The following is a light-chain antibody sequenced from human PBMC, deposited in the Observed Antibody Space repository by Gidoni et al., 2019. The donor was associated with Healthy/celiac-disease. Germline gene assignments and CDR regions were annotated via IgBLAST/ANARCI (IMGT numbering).Light chain of an antibody. J-gene: IGKJ4*02. Sequence: QSPTTMSLSPVERATLSCRASQSVSSYLAWYQQKPGQAPRLLIYDASNMAAGIPALFSGSGSGTALTRTISSLGPEDVSVYYGKQRRNRTFTFGGGTKVEIK. CDR3: KQRRNRTFT. CDR1: QSVSSY. V-gene: IGKV3-11*01. CDR2: DAS.